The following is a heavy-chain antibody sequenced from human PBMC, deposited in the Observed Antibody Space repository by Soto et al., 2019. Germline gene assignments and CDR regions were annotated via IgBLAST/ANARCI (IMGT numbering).Heavy chain of an antibody. CDR2: ISGSGGSI. J-gene: IGHJ6*02. V-gene: IGHV3-23*01. CDR1: GFPFSSYS. Sequence: GGSLRLSCAASGFPFSSYSMPLVRQAPGKGLECVSAISGSGGSIYYADSVKGRFTISRDNSKNTLSLQMNSLRAEDTAVYYCANPIWFGEALGMDVWGQGTTVTVSS. CDR3: ANPIWFGEALGMDV. D-gene: IGHD3-10*01.